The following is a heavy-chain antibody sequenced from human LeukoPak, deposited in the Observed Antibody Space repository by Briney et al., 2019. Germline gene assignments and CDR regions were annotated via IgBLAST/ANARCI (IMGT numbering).Heavy chain of an antibody. CDR2: IYYSGST. V-gene: IGHV4-39*07. J-gene: IGHJ4*02. Sequence: SETLSFTCTVSGGSISSSSYYWGWIRQPPGKGLEWIGSIYYSGSTYYNPSLKSRVTISVDTSKNQFSLKLSSVTAADTAVYYCARVRSSSSWFDYWGQGTLVTVSS. CDR3: ARVRSSSSWFDY. D-gene: IGHD6-13*01. CDR1: GGSISSSSYY.